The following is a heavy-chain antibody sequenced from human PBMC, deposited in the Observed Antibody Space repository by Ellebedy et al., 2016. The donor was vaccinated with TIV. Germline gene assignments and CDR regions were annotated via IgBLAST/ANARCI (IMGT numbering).Heavy chain of an antibody. CDR1: GGSISSGGFY. J-gene: IGHJ4*02. CDR2: IYYSDIT. V-gene: IGHV4-31*03. D-gene: IGHD3-16*02. CDR3: ARDRFGGVIED. Sequence: SETLSLTCTVSGGSISSGGFYWSWIRQHPGKGLEWIGSIYYSDITYYNPSLKSRLTISVDTSENQFSLRLTSVTAADTAIYSCARDRFGGVIEDWGQGTLVTVSP.